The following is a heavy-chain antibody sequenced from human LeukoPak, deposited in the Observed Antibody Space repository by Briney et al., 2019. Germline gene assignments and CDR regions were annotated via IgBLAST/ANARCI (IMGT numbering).Heavy chain of an antibody. CDR3: ARDYGGLDI. J-gene: IGHJ3*02. Sequence: SETLSLTCAVPGGSISSYYWSWIRQPPGKGLEWIGYVYHSGSTNYNPSLKSRVSISVDMSKNQLSLNLRSVTAADTAVYYCARDYGGLDIWGQGTMVTVSS. D-gene: IGHD3-16*01. V-gene: IGHV4-59*01. CDR1: GGSISSYY. CDR2: VYHSGST.